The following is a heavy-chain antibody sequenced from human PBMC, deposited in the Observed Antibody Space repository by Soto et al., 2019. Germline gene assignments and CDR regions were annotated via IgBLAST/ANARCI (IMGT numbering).Heavy chain of an antibody. CDR2: SYNSGST. CDR1: GASISSYY. V-gene: IGHV4-59*08. Sequence: SETLSLTCTVSGASISSYYCSWIRQPPGKGLEWIGYSYNSGSTNYNPSLKSRVTISVDTSKNQFSLKLSSVTAADTAVYYCASRYSSSWYEVDYWGPGTLVTVSS. J-gene: IGHJ4*02. D-gene: IGHD6-13*01. CDR3: ASRYSSSWYEVDY.